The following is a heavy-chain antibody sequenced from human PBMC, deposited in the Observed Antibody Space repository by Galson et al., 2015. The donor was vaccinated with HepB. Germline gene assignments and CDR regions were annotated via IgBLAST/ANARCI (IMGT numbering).Heavy chain of an antibody. Sequence: SLRLSCAASGFTFSSYGMHWVRQAPGKGLEWVAVISYDGSNKYYADSVKGRFTISRDNSKNTLYLQMNSLRAEDTAVYYCAKGVGRYSGSFLLFDYWGQGTLVTVSS. CDR1: GFTFSSYG. J-gene: IGHJ4*02. V-gene: IGHV3-30*18. CDR2: ISYDGSNK. D-gene: IGHD1-26*01. CDR3: AKGVGRYSGSFLLFDY.